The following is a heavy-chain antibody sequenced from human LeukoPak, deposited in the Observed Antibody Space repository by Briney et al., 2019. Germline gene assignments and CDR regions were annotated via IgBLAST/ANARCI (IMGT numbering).Heavy chain of an antibody. D-gene: IGHD6-13*01. CDR3: AKEDEQQLAYYFNDY. J-gene: IGHJ4*02. CDR1: GFTFSSYA. CDR2: ISGSGGST. V-gene: IGHV3-23*01. Sequence: PGGSLRLSCAASGFTFSSYAMSWVRQAPGKGLEWGSTISGSGGSTHYADSVKGGFTISRDNSKNTLYLQMNSLRAEDTAVYYCAKEDEQQLAYYFNDYWGQGTLVTVSS.